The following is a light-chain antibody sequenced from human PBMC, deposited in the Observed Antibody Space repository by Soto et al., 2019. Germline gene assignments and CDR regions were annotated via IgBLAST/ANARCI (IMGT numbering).Light chain of an antibody. J-gene: IGLJ6*01. CDR1: NTDVGGYNY. V-gene: IGLV2-14*01. CDR2: EVR. CDR3: TSYTPTGALV. Sequence: QSALTQPASVSGSPGHSITVSCTGTNTDVGGYNYVSWYQHRPGKAPRLMIYEVRNRLSGVSNRFSGSKSGNTASLTISGLQSEDEADYYCTSYTPTGALVFGSGTQLTVL.